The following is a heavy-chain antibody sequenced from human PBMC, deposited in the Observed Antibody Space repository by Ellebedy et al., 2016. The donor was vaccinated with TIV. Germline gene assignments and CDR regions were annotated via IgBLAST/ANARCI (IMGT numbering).Heavy chain of an antibody. J-gene: IGHJ4*02. CDR1: GFTFSSYA. CDR2: ITGSGGST. Sequence: GESLKISCAASGFTFSSYAMTWVRQAPGKGLEWVSGITGSGGSTYYADSVKGRFTISRDNSKNTLYLQMNSLRPEDTAVYYCAKVPRDAGATSGYFDYWGQGTLVTVSS. V-gene: IGHV3-23*01. CDR3: AKVPRDAGATSGYFDY. D-gene: IGHD1-26*01.